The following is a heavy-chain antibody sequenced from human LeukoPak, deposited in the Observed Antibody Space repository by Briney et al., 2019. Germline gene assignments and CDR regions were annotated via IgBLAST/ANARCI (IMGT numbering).Heavy chain of an antibody. CDR2: IIPILGIA. D-gene: IGHD3-22*01. CDR3: ARDTQDYYDSSGYYY. Sequence: WASVKVSCKASGGTFSSYAISWVRQAPGQGLEWMGRIIPILGIANYAQKFQGRVTITADKSTSTAYMELSSLRSEDTAVYYCARDTQDYYDSSGYYYWGQGTLVTVSS. CDR1: GGTFSSYA. V-gene: IGHV1-69*04. J-gene: IGHJ4*02.